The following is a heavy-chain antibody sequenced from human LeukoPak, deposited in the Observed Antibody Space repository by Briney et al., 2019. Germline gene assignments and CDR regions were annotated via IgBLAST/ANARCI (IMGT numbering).Heavy chain of an antibody. CDR3: ARCKSYNWNDGDWFDP. D-gene: IGHD1-1*01. CDR1: GGSISHYY. J-gene: IGHJ5*02. Sequence: SETLSLTCTASGGSISHYYWSWIRQPPGKGLEWIGYIYYSGTTNYNPSLKSRVTISVDTSKNQFSLKLSSVTAADTAVYYCARCKSYNWNDGDWFDPWGQGTLVTVSS. CDR2: IYYSGTT. V-gene: IGHV4-59*12.